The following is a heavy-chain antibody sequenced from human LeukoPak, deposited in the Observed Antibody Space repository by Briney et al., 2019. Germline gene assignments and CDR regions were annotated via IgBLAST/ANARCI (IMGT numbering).Heavy chain of an antibody. D-gene: IGHD6-13*01. Sequence: GASVKVSCKASGGTFSSYAISWVRQAPGQGLEWMGGIIPIFGTANYAQKFQGRVTITTDESTSTAYMELSSLRSEDTAVYYCARVNGWQQPRTGYYFDYWGQEPWSPSPQ. CDR1: GGTFSSYA. J-gene: IGHJ4*01. CDR3: ARVNGWQQPRTGYYFDY. V-gene: IGHV1-69*05. CDR2: IIPIFGTA.